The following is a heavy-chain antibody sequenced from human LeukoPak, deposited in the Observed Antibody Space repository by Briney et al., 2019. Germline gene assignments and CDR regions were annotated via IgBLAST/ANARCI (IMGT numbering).Heavy chain of an antibody. V-gene: IGHV5-51*01. CDR1: GYSFTPYW. J-gene: IGHJ6*02. CDR3: AXXXXSXXXXXXXXXYXMDV. Sequence: GESLKISCKVSGYSFTPYWIGWVRQMPGKGLELTGIIYPGDSDTRYSPSFQGQATISADKSISTAYLQWSSLKASDTAMYYCAXXXXSXXXXXXXXXYXMDVWGQGTTVTVSS. D-gene: IGHD3-10*01. CDR2: IYPGDSDT.